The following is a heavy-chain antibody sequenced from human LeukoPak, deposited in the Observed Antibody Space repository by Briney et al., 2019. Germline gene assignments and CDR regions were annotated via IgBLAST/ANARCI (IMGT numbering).Heavy chain of an antibody. CDR1: GYMFNNFW. J-gene: IGHJ4*02. CDR3: ARHLGYFGEFNLAGL. CDR2: IYPGDSDA. V-gene: IGHV5-51*01. D-gene: IGHD4-17*01. Sequence: GESLKITCQGSGYMFNNFWISWVRQKPGKGLEFMGIIYPGDSDARYSPSFQGQVTMSADTSSNTAYLHWTSLEASDTAIYYCARHLGYFGEFNLAGLWGPGTLVTVSS.